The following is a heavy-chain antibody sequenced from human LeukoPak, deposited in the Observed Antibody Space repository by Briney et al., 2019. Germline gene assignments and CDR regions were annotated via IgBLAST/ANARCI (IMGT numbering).Heavy chain of an antibody. CDR1: GFTFSSYA. Sequence: GRSLRLSCAASGFTFSSYAMHWVRQAPGKGLEWVAVISYDGSKKYYADSVKGRFAISRDNSKNTMYLQMDSLSAEDTAVYYCARSDDESYSSGWYWFDPWGQGTLVTVSS. V-gene: IGHV3-30*09. CDR2: ISYDGSKK. CDR3: ARSDDESYSSGWYWFDP. D-gene: IGHD6-19*01. J-gene: IGHJ5*02.